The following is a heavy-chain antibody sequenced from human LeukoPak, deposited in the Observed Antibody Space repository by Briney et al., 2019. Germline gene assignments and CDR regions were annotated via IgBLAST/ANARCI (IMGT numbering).Heavy chain of an antibody. Sequence: AGGSLRLSCAASGFTFSSYEMNWVRQAPGKGLEWVSYISSSGSTIYYADSVKGRFTISRDNAKNSLYLQMNSLRAEDTAVYYCARDWDVLLWFGEFSFDYWGQGTLVTVSS. J-gene: IGHJ4*02. D-gene: IGHD3-10*01. CDR2: ISSSGSTI. V-gene: IGHV3-48*03. CDR3: ARDWDVLLWFGEFSFDY. CDR1: GFTFSSYE.